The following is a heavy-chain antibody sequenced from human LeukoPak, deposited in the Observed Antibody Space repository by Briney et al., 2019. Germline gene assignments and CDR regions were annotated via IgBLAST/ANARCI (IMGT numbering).Heavy chain of an antibody. CDR2: INHSGST. CDR3: ARVYLYDSSGYLGPFDY. J-gene: IGHJ4*02. CDR1: GGSLSGYY. D-gene: IGHD3-22*01. Sequence: SETLSLTCAVYGGSLSGYYWSWIRQPPGKGLEWIGEINHSGSTNYNPSLKSRVTISVDTSKNQFSLKLSSVTAADTAVYYCARVYLYDSSGYLGPFDYWGQGTLVTVSS. V-gene: IGHV4-34*01.